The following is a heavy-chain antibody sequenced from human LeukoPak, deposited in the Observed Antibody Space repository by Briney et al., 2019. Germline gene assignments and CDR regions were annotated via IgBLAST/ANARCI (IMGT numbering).Heavy chain of an antibody. CDR2: ISYDGSNK. V-gene: IGHV3-30-3*01. Sequence: GGSLRLSCAASGFTFSSYAMHWVRQAPGKGLEWVAVISYDGSNKYYADSVKGRFSISRDNSKHTLYLQMNSLRAEDTAVYYCARAQGEKVVVITSHYYYYGMDVWGQGTTVTVSS. CDR1: GFTFSSYA. J-gene: IGHJ6*02. D-gene: IGHD3-22*01. CDR3: ARAQGEKVVVITSHYYYYGMDV.